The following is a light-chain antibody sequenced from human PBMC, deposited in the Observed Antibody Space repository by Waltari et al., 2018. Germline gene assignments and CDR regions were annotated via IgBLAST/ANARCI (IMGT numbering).Light chain of an antibody. V-gene: IGLV2-11*01. J-gene: IGLJ2*01. CDR1: RSYVGGFNY. Sequence: QSALTQPRPVSGSPGQSAPLPCTGTRSYVGGFNYSSWYQQHPGKAPNLFIYDVTKRPSGVPDRFSGSKSGNTASLTISGLQAEDEADYYCCSYAGTYTFLVFGGGTKLTVL. CDR3: CSYAGTYTFLV. CDR2: DVT.